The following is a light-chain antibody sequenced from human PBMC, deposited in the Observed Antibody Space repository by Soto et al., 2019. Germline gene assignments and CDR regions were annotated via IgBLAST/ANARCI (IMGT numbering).Light chain of an antibody. CDR3: TSYSSSDIFYV. CDR1: SSDIGGYYY. J-gene: IGLJ1*01. CDR2: QVT. Sequence: QSGVTQPASVSLSPGQSITISCTGTSSDIGGYYYVSLYQHHPGKAPKLLIYQVTNRPSRVSNRFSGSKSGNTASLTISGLQADDEADYYCTSYSSSDIFYVFGTGTKVTVL. V-gene: IGLV2-14*01.